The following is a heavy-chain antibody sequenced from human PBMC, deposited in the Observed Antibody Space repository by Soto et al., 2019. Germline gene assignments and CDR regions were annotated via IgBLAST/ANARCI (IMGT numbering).Heavy chain of an antibody. V-gene: IGHV3-23*01. D-gene: IGHD1-26*01. CDR3: AHSAPTYRYSGSYLDY. CDR2: ISGSGGST. CDR1: GFTFSSYS. Sequence: GGSLRLSFAASGFTFSSYSMSWVRQAPGKGLEWVSAISGSGGSTYYADSVKGRFTISRDNSKNTLYLQMNSLRAEDTAVYYCAHSAPTYRYSGSYLDYWGQGTLVTVSS. J-gene: IGHJ4*02.